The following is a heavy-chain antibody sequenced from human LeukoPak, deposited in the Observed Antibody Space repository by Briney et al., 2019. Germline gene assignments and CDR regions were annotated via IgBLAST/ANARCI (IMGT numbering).Heavy chain of an antibody. CDR3: ARSGSNPNKMEYYFDY. J-gene: IGHJ4*02. CDR1: GGSIGSSSYY. D-gene: IGHD4-11*01. V-gene: IGHV4-39*07. Sequence: PSETLSLTCTVSGGSIGSSSYYWGWIRQPPGKGLEWIGIIYYSGTTYYNPSLKSRVTISVDTSKNQFSLKLSSVTAADTAVYYRARSGSNPNKMEYYFDYWGQGTLVTVSS. CDR2: IYYSGTT.